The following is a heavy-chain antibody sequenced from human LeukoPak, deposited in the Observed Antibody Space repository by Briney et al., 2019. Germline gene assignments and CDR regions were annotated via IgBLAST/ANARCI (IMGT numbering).Heavy chain of an antibody. CDR2: ISYNGNII. D-gene: IGHD2-2*01. CDR1: GFPFDGYA. V-gene: IGHV3-30*04. Sequence: GRSLRLSCEASGFPFDGYALHWVRQAPGKGLEWVALISYNGNIIEYADSVKGRFTISRDNSKNTLFLLMNSLTREDTAVYYCARGVEVVAADVFDHWGQGSLVTVSS. CDR3: ARGVEVVAADVFDH. J-gene: IGHJ4*02.